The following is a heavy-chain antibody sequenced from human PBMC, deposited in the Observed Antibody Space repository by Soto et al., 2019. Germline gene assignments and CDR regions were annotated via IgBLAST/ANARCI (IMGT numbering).Heavy chain of an antibody. CDR2: IIPIPGTA. V-gene: IGHV1-69*13. Sequence: VQVSGKGSGGTFSSYAISWVRQAPGQGLEWMGGIIPIPGTANYAQRFQGRVTLTADESTSTAYMELSSLRSEDTAMYYCASEGFSGSYLSRWGQGTLVTVSS. CDR3: ASEGFSGSYLSR. CDR1: GGTFSSYA. J-gene: IGHJ4*02. D-gene: IGHD1-26*01.